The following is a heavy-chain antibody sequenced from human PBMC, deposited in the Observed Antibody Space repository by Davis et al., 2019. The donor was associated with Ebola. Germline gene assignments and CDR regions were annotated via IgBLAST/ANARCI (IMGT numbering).Heavy chain of an antibody. V-gene: IGHV4-59*01. CDR3: ARVSGNRVLVN. D-gene: IGHD2-15*01. J-gene: IGHJ4*02. CDR2: IYYSGST. CDR1: GGSISSYY. Sequence: MPSETLSLTCTVSGGSISSYYWSWIRQPPGKGLEWIGYIYYSGSTNYNPSLKSRVTISVDTSKNQFSLKLSSVTASDTDVYYCARVSGNRVLVNWGQGTLVTVSS.